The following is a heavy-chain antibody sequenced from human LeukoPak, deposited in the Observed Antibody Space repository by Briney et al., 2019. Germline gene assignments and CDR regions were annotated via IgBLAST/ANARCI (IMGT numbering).Heavy chain of an antibody. V-gene: IGHV1-8*01. J-gene: IGHJ6*03. CDR2: MNPNSGNT. D-gene: IGHD2-8*01. Sequence: ASVKVSCKASGYTFTSYDINWVRPATGQGLEWMGWMNPNSGNTGYAQKFQGRVTMTRNTSISTAYMELSSLRSEDTAVYYCARMVYAILPQGGYYYYYMDVWGKGTTVTVSS. CDR1: GYTFTSYD. CDR3: ARMVYAILPQGGYYYYYMDV.